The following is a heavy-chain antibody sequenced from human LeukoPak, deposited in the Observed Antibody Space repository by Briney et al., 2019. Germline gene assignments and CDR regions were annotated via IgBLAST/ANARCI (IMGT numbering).Heavy chain of an antibody. CDR3: AKDSSASQYSSGWYGY. D-gene: IGHD6-19*01. V-gene: IGHV3-23*01. Sequence: AGGSLRLSCAASGFTFSSYAMSWVCQAPGKGLEWVSAISGSGGSTYYADSVKGRFTISRDNSKNTLYLQMNSLRAEDTAVYYCAKDSSASQYSSGWYGYWGQGTLVTVSS. CDR1: GFTFSSYA. CDR2: ISGSGGST. J-gene: IGHJ4*02.